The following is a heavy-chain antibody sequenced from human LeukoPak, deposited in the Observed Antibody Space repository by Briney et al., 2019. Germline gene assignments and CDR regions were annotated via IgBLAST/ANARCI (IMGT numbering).Heavy chain of an antibody. V-gene: IGHV3-7*05. CDR1: GFTFSRFW. CDR3: ARDVEGGTFDI. CDR2: IDQSGGRN. J-gene: IGHJ3*02. Sequence: GGSLRLSCAASGFTFSRFWMNWVRQAPGRGLEWVANIDQSGGRNNYVDSVKGRFTISRDNAKNSLFLEMSSPRADDTAVYFCARDVEGGTFDIWGQGTTVTVSS. D-gene: IGHD3-16*01.